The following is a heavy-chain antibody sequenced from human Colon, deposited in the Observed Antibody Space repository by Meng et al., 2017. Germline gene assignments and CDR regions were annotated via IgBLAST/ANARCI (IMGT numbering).Heavy chain of an antibody. CDR1: GGYITSSDW. CDR2: TYQNGRP. Sequence: QGEIQWSGPGLGRASGTTALSCTVSGGYITSSDWWSWVRQTSGKGLELIGETYQNGRPNYNPSLKSRVTISVDKSKIQFSLNMPSVMAADTVVYYCAREVVVAGTRNWLDPWGQGILVTVSS. J-gene: IGHJ5*02. CDR3: AREVVVAGTRNWLDP. V-gene: IGHV4-4*02. D-gene: IGHD6-19*01.